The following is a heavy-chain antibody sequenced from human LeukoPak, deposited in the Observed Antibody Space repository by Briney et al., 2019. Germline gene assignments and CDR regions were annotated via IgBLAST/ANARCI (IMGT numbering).Heavy chain of an antibody. V-gene: IGHV4-61*02. CDR2: IYTSGST. D-gene: IGHD6-6*01. CDR1: GGSISSGSYY. J-gene: IGHJ6*03. CDR3: ARDSKQLVLATLNYYYYYMDV. Sequence: SQTLSLTCTVSGGSISSGSYYWSWIRQPAGKGLEWIGRIYTSGSTNYNPSLKSRVTISVDTSKNQFSLKLSSVTAADTAVYYCARDSKQLVLATLNYYYYYMDVWGKGTTVIVSS.